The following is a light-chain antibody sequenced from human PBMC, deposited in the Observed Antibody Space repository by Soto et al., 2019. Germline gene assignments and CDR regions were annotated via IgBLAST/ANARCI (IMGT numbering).Light chain of an antibody. V-gene: IGKV1-39*01. CDR2: GAS. CDR3: QQTYRSPYS. Sequence: DIQMTQFPSSLSASVGDSLTISCRASQDIGKYLNWYQQQPGKAPNLLIYGASHLQIGVPAIFAGGRDAANFTLAISGMQPEDFATYDCQQTYRSPYSFGPGTRVEMK. J-gene: IGKJ2*01. CDR1: QDIGKY.